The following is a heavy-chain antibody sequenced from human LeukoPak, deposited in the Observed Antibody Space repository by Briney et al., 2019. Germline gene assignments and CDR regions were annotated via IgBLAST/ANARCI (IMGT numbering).Heavy chain of an antibody. D-gene: IGHD1-26*01. V-gene: IGHV3-23*01. Sequence: GGSLRLSCAASGFTFSTYGMSWVRQAPGKGLEWVSAVSSTGGTTYYADSVKGRFTISRDNSKNTLYLQMNSLRAEDTAVYYCARGGSYLSAFDIWGQGTMVTVSS. CDR1: GFTFSTYG. CDR2: VSSTGGTT. J-gene: IGHJ3*02. CDR3: ARGGSYLSAFDI.